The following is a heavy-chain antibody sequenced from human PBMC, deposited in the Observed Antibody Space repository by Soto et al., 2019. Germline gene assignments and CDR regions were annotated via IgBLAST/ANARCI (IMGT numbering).Heavy chain of an antibody. CDR3: ARGGKGGSNFYGLDG. J-gene: IGHJ6*02. Sequence: GESLKISCQASGYRFTTYWIGWVRQMPGKGLEWMGIFYPGDSDSTYSPSFQGQVTISGDKSISAAYLQWSSLKAPDTAIYYCARGGKGGSNFYGLDGWGQGTTVTVSS. CDR2: FYPGDSDS. CDR1: GYRFTTYW. V-gene: IGHV5-51*01. D-gene: IGHD1-26*01.